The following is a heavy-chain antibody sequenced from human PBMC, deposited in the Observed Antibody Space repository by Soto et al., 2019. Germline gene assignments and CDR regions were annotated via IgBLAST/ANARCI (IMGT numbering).Heavy chain of an antibody. D-gene: IGHD6-19*01. J-gene: IGHJ4*02. CDR1: GGSISSYY. V-gene: IGHV4-59*01. CDR2: IYYSGST. CDR3: ASVFAHSSGWYEDY. Sequence: SETLSLTCTVSGGSISSYYWSWIRQPPGKGLKWIGYIYYSGSTNYNPSLKSRVTISVDTSKNQFSLNLSSVTAADTAVYYCASVFAHSSGWYEDYWGPGSLVTVSS.